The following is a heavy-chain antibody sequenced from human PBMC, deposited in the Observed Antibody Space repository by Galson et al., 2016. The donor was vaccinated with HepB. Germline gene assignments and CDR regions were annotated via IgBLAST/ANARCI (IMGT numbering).Heavy chain of an antibody. CDR1: GFTFRNYG. CDR2: ISTSSWSI. Sequence: SLRLSCAASGFTFRNYGMNWVRQAPGKGLEWVSYISTSSWSIYYADSVKGRFTISRDNAKDSLYLQMNSLIDEDTAVYYCARAVEDAFDIWGQGTMVTVSS. J-gene: IGHJ3*02. CDR3: ARAVEDAFDI. D-gene: IGHD2-2*01. V-gene: IGHV3-48*02.